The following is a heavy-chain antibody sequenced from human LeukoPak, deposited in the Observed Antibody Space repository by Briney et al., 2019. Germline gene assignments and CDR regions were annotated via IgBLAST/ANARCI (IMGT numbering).Heavy chain of an antibody. J-gene: IGHJ4*02. CDR3: ARVRYCSGGSCPYYFDY. D-gene: IGHD2-15*01. Sequence: PGGSLRLSCAASGFTFSSYIMNWVRQAPGKGLEWVSYISSSSSTIYYADSVKGRFTISRDNAKNSLYLQMNSLRDEDTAVYYCARVRYCSGGSCPYYFDYWGQGTLVTVSS. V-gene: IGHV3-48*02. CDR2: ISSSSSTI. CDR1: GFTFSSYI.